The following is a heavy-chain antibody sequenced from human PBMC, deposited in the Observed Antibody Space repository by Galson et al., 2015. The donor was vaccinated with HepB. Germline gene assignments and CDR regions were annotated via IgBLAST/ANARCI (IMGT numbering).Heavy chain of an antibody. CDR2: IAEDGSDK. Sequence: SLRLSCAASGFTFSNYWMSWVRQAPGKGLEWVANIAEDGSDKYYVDSVEGRFSISRDNGKSSLFLQMNSLRAEDTAVYYCARHKVNTAAREYWGQGTLVTVSS. V-gene: IGHV3-7*01. J-gene: IGHJ4*02. D-gene: IGHD5-18*01. CDR1: GFTFSNYW. CDR3: ARHKVNTAAREY.